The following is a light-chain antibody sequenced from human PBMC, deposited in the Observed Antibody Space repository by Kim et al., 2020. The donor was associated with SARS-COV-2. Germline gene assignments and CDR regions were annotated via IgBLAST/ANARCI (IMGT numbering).Light chain of an antibody. CDR2: EDN. Sequence: NFMLTQPHSVSESPGKTVTISCTRSSGSIASNYVQWYQQRPGSAPTTVIYEDNQRPSGVPDRFSGSIDSSSNSASLTISGLKTEDEADYYCQSYDSSTPYGFGTGTKVTDL. CDR1: SGSIASNY. CDR3: QSYDSSTPYG. V-gene: IGLV6-57*04. J-gene: IGLJ1*01.